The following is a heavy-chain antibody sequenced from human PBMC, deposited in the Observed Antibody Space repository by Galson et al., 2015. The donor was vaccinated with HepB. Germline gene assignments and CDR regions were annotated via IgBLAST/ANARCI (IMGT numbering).Heavy chain of an antibody. CDR3: ARAVVGKPFLH. D-gene: IGHD6-19*01. CDR2: ISGAGINT. CDR1: GFSFSDYY. V-gene: IGHV3-11*06. Sequence: SLRLSCAASGFSFSDYYMSWIRQAPGKGLEWVEYISGAGINTKYADSVKGRFTISRDNAKNSLYLQMNRLRAEDTAVYYCARAVVGKPFLHWGQGTLATVSS. J-gene: IGHJ1*01.